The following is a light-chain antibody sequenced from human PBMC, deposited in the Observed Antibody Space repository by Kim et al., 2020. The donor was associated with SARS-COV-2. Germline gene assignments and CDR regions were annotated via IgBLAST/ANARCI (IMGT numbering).Light chain of an antibody. Sequence: ASVGDRVALPCRASQSISSYLNWCQQKPGQAPKLLIYAASSLQSGVPSRFSGSGSGTEFTLTISSLQPEDFATYYCQHSYSTPLTFGGGTKVDIK. J-gene: IGKJ4*02. CDR3: QHSYSTPLT. V-gene: IGKV1-39*01. CDR2: AAS. CDR1: QSISSY.